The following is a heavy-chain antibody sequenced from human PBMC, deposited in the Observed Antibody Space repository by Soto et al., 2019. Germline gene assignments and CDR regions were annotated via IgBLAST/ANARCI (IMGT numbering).Heavy chain of an antibody. CDR3: AHRRNRLAAFGY. CDR1: GFSLSLSGVG. J-gene: IGHJ4*02. D-gene: IGHD3-16*01. CDR2: IYWDDEK. Sequence: QITLKESGPTLVKPTQTLTLTCAFSGFSLSLSGVGVGWIRQPPGKALEWLALIYWDDEKRYSPSLNSRLSITKDTSKNQVVLKMTNMDPVDTATYYCAHRRNRLAAFGYWGQGTLVTVSS. V-gene: IGHV2-5*02.